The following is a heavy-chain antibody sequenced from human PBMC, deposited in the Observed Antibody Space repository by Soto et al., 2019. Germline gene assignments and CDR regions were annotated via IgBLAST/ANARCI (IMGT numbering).Heavy chain of an antibody. V-gene: IGHV3-30-3*01. CDR2: VSYDGSNK. Sequence: QVQLVESGGGVVQPGRSLRLSCVASGFSFTDHAMHWVRQTPGKGLEWVAVVSYDGSNKYYADSEKGRFTISRDNSKTTLYLQMNSLRPEDRAVYYCARGAYCGGDCLPGQVSKWYFDLWGRGTLVIVSS. CDR3: ARGAYCGGDCLPGQVSKWYFDL. J-gene: IGHJ2*01. CDR1: GFSFTDHA. D-gene: IGHD2-21*02.